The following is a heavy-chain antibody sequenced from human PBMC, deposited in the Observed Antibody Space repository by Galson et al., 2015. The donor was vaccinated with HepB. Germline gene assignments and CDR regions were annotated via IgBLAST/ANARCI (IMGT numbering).Heavy chain of an antibody. CDR2: IDWDDDK. D-gene: IGHD2-2*02. J-gene: IGHJ3*02. CDR3: ARILNAGGPIPNDTFDI. V-gene: IGHV2-70*11. Sequence: PALVKPTQTLTLTCTFSGFSLSTSGMCVSWIRQPPGKALEWLARIDWDDDKYYSTSLKTRLTISKDTSKNQVVLTMTNMDPVDTATYYCARILNAGGPIPNDTFDIWGQGTMVTVSS. CDR1: GFSLSTSGMC.